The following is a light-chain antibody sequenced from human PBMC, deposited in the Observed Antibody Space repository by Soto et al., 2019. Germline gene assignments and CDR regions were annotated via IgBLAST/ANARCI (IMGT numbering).Light chain of an antibody. Sequence: DIQMTQSPSTLSGSVGDRVTITFRASQTISSWLAWYQQKPGKAPKLLIYKASTLKSGVPSRFTGSGSGTEFTLTISSLQFDDSAVYYCQQYNNWWTFGQGTKVDIK. J-gene: IGKJ1*01. CDR2: KAS. CDR1: QTISSW. V-gene: IGKV1-5*03. CDR3: QQYNNWWT.